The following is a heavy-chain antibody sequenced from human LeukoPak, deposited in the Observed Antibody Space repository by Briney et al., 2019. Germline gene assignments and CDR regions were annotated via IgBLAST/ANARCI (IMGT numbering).Heavy chain of an antibody. CDR2: IYTSGST. V-gene: IGHV4-61*02. J-gene: IGHJ4*02. Sequence: SETLSLTCTVSGGSISSGSYYWSWIRQPAGKGLEWIGRIYTSGSTNYNPSLKSRVTISVDTSRNQFSLKLSSVTAADTAVYYCAREAPSYYGSGSYYMNWGQGTLVTVSS. CDR1: GGSISSGSYY. CDR3: AREAPSYYGSGSYYMN. D-gene: IGHD3-10*01.